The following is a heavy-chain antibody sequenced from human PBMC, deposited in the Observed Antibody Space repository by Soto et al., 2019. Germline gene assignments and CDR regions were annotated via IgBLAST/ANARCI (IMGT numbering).Heavy chain of an antibody. J-gene: IGHJ4*02. D-gene: IGHD3-22*01. Sequence: GSLRLSCAASGFTFSSYWMSWVRQAPGKGLEWVANIKQDGSEKYYVDSVKGRFTISRDNAKNSLYLQMNSLRAEDTAVYYCAREEGVYYYDSSGYYYFDYWGQGTLVTVSS. CDR3: AREEGVYYYDSSGYYYFDY. V-gene: IGHV3-7*03. CDR1: GFTFSSYW. CDR2: IKQDGSEK.